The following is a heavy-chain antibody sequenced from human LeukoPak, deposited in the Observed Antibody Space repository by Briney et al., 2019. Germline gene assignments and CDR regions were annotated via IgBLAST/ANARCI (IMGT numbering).Heavy chain of an antibody. D-gene: IGHD2-15*01. CDR2: IYYGENT. J-gene: IGHJ6*02. CDR1: GGFISSYY. CDR3: ARVGGSNYYYYGMDV. V-gene: IGHV4-59*01. Sequence: SETLSLTCTVSGGFISSYYWSWIRQPPGKGLEWTGYIYYGENTNYNPSLKSRVTMSVDTSMNQFSLKLSSVTAADTAVYYCARVGGSNYYYYGMDVWGQGTTVTVSS.